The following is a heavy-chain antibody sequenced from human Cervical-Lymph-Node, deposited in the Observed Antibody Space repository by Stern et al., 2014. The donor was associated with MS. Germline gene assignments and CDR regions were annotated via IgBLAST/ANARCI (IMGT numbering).Heavy chain of an antibody. CDR2: INPIVGAP. CDR1: GGTFSTQA. Sequence: QVQLLQPGAEVKKTGSSVKVSCKASGGTFSTQAINWVRQAPGQVLELVGGINPIVGAPNYAQKVRDIVTITADESTSTAYMDLSSLRSEDTAVYYCATPSTVTVGGMDVWGQGTTVTVSS. D-gene: IGHD4-17*01. J-gene: IGHJ6*02. V-gene: IGHV1-69*01. CDR3: ATPSTVTVGGMDV.